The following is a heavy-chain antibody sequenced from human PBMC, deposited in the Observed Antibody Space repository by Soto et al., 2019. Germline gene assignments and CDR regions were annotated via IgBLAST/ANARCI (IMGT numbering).Heavy chain of an antibody. V-gene: IGHV3-53*01. Sequence: EVHLVESGGRLIRPGGSLRLSCAISGSTVSGNYMTWVRHPPGKGLEWVSVIYSDGTTYYADSVKGRFSISRDNSKNILYLQMNSLRAEDTAVYYCAKNIGLDYGLDVWGQGTTVMVSS. CDR3: AKNIGLDYGLDV. J-gene: IGHJ6*02. CDR1: GSTVSGNY. CDR2: IYSDGTT.